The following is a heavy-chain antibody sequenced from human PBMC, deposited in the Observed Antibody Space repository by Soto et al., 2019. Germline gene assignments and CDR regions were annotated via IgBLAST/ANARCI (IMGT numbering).Heavy chain of an antibody. Sequence: QVQLVQSGAEVKKPGSSVKVSCKASGGTFSSYTISWVRQAPGQGLEWMGRIIPILGIANYAQKFQGRVTITAHKSTSTAYMELSSLRSEDTAVYYCARGREGIAVAGDYWGQGTLVTVSS. D-gene: IGHD6-19*01. CDR2: IIPILGIA. CDR1: GGTFSSYT. V-gene: IGHV1-69*02. CDR3: ARGREGIAVAGDY. J-gene: IGHJ4*02.